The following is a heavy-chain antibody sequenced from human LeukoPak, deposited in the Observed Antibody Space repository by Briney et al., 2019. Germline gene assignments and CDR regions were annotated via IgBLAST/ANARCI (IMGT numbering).Heavy chain of an antibody. D-gene: IGHD3-22*01. J-gene: IGHJ4*02. CDR3: ARSTYYYDSSGYFIDY. CDR2: INHSGST. Sequence: SETLSLTCAVYGGSFSGYYWNWIRQPPGKGLEWIGEINHSGSTTYNRSLKSRVTISLDTSKNQFSLKLSSVTAADTAVYYCARSTYYYDSSGYFIDYWGQGTLVTVSS. CDR1: GGSFSGYY. V-gene: IGHV4-34*01.